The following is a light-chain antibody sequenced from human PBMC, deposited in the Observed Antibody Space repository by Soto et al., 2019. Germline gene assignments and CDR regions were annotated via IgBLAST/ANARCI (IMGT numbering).Light chain of an antibody. CDR1: QGIAPY. CDR3: QKYNSAPLT. CDR2: ATS. J-gene: IGKJ4*01. Sequence: DVQMTQSPSSLSAFVGDRVTITCRASQGIAPYLAWFQQKPRKVPKLLIYATSTLQWGVPSRFSGSGSGTDFTITINSLQPEDVGTYYCQKYNSAPLTFGGGTKVEIK. V-gene: IGKV1-27*01.